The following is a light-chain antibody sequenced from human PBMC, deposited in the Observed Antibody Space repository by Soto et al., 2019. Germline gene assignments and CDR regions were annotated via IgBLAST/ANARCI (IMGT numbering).Light chain of an antibody. Sequence: EIVITQSPATLSVSPGERATLSCRASQSVCSNLAWYQQKPGQAPRLLIYGASTRATGIPARFSGSGSGTEFTLTISSLQSVDFAVYYCQQYNNWPLTFGQGTKVDIK. CDR1: QSVCSN. V-gene: IGKV3-15*01. J-gene: IGKJ1*01. CDR2: GAS. CDR3: QQYNNWPLT.